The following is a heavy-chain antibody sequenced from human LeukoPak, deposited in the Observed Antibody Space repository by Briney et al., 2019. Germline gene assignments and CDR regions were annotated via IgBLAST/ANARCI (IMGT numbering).Heavy chain of an antibody. V-gene: IGHV4-59*01. CDR1: GGSFSGNY. CDR2: IHYSGST. J-gene: IGHJ4*02. D-gene: IGHD4-17*01. Sequence: PSETLSLTCTVSGGSFSGNYWIWIRQPPGKGLEWIGYIHYSGSTNYNPSLKSRVTISIDTSKNQISLRLSSVTAADTAVYYCAREGVGDHAALDYWGRGTLVTVSS. CDR3: AREGVGDHAALDY.